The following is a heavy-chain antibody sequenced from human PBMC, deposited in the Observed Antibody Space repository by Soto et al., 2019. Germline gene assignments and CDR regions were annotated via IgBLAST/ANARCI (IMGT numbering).Heavy chain of an antibody. CDR1: GISISSYY. CDR2: IFYTENT. V-gene: IGHV4-59*01. Sequence: PETLALTSPFSGISISSYYWICIRQPPGKGLEWIGSIFYTENTDYNPSLKSRITISIDTSKKQFSLNLRSVTAADTAIYYCARVNGGAFDYWGQGNLVTDSS. D-gene: IGHD1-1*01. CDR3: ARVNGGAFDY. J-gene: IGHJ4*02.